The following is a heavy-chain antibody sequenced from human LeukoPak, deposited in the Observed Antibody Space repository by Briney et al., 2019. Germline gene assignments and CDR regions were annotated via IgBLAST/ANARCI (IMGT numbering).Heavy chain of an antibody. Sequence: PSETLSLTCTVSGGSISSSNWWSWVRQPPGKGLEWIGEIYHSGSTNYNPSLKSRVTISVDKSKNQFSLKLSSVTAADTAVYYCARDTPSITMVRGFTPRRCAFDIWGQGTMVTVSS. V-gene: IGHV4-4*02. CDR1: GGSISSSNW. J-gene: IGHJ3*02. D-gene: IGHD3-10*01. CDR2: IYHSGST. CDR3: ARDTPSITMVRGFTPRRCAFDI.